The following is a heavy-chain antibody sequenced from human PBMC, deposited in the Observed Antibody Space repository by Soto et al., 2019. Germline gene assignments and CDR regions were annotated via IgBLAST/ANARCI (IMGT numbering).Heavy chain of an antibody. V-gene: IGHV3-23*01. D-gene: IGHD6-13*01. CDR1: GFTFSSYA. CDR3: AKDPTAAAGTGDPWFDP. Sequence: GGSLRLSCAASGFTFSSYAMSWVRQAPGKGLEWVSAISGSGGSTYYADSVKGRFTISRDNSKNTLYLQMNSLRAEDTAVYYCAKDPTAAAGTGDPWFDPWGQGTLVTVSS. J-gene: IGHJ5*02. CDR2: ISGSGGST.